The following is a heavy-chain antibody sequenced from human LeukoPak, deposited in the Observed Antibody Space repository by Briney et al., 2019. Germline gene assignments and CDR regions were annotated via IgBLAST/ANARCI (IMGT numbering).Heavy chain of an antibody. V-gene: IGHV3-21*01. D-gene: IGHD3-10*02. CDR1: GFTFSSYS. Sequence: GGSLRLSCAASGFTFSSYSMNWVRQAPGKGLEWVSYIDSDTDDIHYGDSVKGRFTSSRDNAKNSLYLQMNSLRAEDTAVYYCAELGITMIGGVWGKGTTVTISS. J-gene: IGHJ6*04. CDR3: AELGITMIGGV. CDR2: IDSDTDDI.